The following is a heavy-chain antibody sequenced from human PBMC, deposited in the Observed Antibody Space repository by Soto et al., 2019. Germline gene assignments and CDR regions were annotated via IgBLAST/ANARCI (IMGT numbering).Heavy chain of an antibody. CDR2: IWYDGSNK. D-gene: IGHD3-10*01. CDR1: GFTFSSYG. V-gene: IGHV3-33*08. J-gene: IGHJ6*02. Sequence: GGSLRLSCAASGFTFSSYGMHWVRQAPGKGLEWVAVIWYDGSNKYYADSVKGRFTISRDNSKNTLYLQMNSLRAEDTAVYYCARELYYYGSGSDYNRDYYYYYGMDVWGQGTTVTVSS. CDR3: ARELYYYGSGSDYNRDYYYYYGMDV.